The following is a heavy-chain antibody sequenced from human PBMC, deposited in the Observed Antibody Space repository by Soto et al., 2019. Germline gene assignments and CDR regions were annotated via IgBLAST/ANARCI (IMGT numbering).Heavy chain of an antibody. D-gene: IGHD3-22*01. Sequence: QLQLQESGPGLVKPSETLSLTCTVSGGSISSSSYYWGWIRQPPGKGLEWIGSIYYSGSTYYNPSLKSRVTISVDTSKNQFSLKLSSVTAADTAVYYCASYYDRSGYYPSRYDYWGQGTLVTVSS. V-gene: IGHV4-39*01. J-gene: IGHJ4*02. CDR3: ASYYDRSGYYPSRYDY. CDR1: GGSISSSSYY. CDR2: IYYSGST.